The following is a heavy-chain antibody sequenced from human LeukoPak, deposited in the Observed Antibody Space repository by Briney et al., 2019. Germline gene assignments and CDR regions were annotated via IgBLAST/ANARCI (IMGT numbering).Heavy chain of an antibody. CDR1: GGTFSSYA. CDR3: ARVRWELLRYYFDY. V-gene: IGHV1-69*04. CDR2: IIPILGIT. J-gene: IGHJ4*02. Sequence: ASVKVSCKASGGTFSSYAISWVRQAPGQGLEWMGRIIPILGITNYAQKFQGRVTITADKSTSTAYMELSSLRSEDTAVYYCARVRWELLRYYFDYWGQGTLVTVSS. D-gene: IGHD1-26*01.